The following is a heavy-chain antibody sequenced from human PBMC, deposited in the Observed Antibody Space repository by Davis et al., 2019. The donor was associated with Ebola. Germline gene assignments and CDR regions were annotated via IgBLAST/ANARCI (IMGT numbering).Heavy chain of an antibody. CDR2: ISWNGLNI. V-gene: IGHV3-9*01. D-gene: IGHD3-3*01. J-gene: IGHJ4*02. CDR1: GFAFDDYA. Sequence: SLKISCAASGFAFDDYAMHWVRQVPGKGLEWVSGISWNGLNIDYADSVKGRFTISRDNAKNSLYLQMNSLTAEDTALYYCVKEIGNYDFWSGYYDYWGQGTLVTVSS. CDR3: VKEIGNYDFWSGYYDY.